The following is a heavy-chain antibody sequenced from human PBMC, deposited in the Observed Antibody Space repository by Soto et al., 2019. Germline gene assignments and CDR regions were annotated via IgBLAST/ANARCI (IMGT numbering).Heavy chain of an antibody. Sequence: TSETLSLTCTVSGDFISNYYWNWIRQPPGKGLEWIGYIYYSGSTNYNPSLKSRVTISVDKAKSQFSLKLSSVTVADTAVYYCASNYNWKDVGYWGQGPLATLSS. J-gene: IGHJ4*02. CDR2: IYYSGST. CDR3: ASNYNWKDVGY. V-gene: IGHV4-59*01. D-gene: IGHD1-20*01. CDR1: GDFISNYY.